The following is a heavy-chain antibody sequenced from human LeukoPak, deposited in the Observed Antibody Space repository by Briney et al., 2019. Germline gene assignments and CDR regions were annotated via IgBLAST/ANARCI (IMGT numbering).Heavy chain of an antibody. CDR3: ARDFTRGYSYASDFQH. CDR1: GYTFTNYA. J-gene: IGHJ1*01. CDR2: INPNSGGT. D-gene: IGHD5-18*01. V-gene: IGHV1-2*02. Sequence: AASVKVSCKTSGYTFTNYAMNWVRQAPGQGLEWMGWINPNSGGTNYAQKFQGRVTMTRDTSISTAYMELSRLRSDDTAVYYCARDFTRGYSYASDFQHWGQGTLVTVSS.